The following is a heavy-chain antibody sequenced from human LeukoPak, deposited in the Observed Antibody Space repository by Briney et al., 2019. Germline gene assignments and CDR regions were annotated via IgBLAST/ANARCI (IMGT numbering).Heavy chain of an antibody. Sequence: GGSLRLSCAASGFTISSYSMNWVRQAPGKGLEWVSSISTSSSYIYYADSVKGRFTISRDNAKNSLYLQMNSLRAEDTGVYYCARVAVAGNRYYYYYMDVWGKGTTVTVSS. V-gene: IGHV3-21*01. CDR1: GFTISSYS. CDR3: ARVAVAGNRYYYYYMDV. D-gene: IGHD6-19*01. CDR2: ISTSSSYI. J-gene: IGHJ6*03.